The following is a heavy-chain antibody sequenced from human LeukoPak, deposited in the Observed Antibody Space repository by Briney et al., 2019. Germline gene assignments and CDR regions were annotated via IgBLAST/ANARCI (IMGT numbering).Heavy chain of an antibody. CDR3: ARDRYDAFDI. CDR2: IKPNSGGT. CDR1: GYTFTGYY. D-gene: IGHD1-1*01. J-gene: IGHJ3*02. Sequence: GSVKASCKASGYTFTGYYMHWVRQAPGQGLEWMGWIKPNSGGTNYAQKFQGRVTMTRDTSISTAYMELSRLRSDDTAVYYCARDRYDAFDIWGQGTMVTVSS. V-gene: IGHV1-2*02.